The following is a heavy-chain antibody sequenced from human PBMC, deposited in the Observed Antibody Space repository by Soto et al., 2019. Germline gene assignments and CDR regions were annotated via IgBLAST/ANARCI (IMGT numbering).Heavy chain of an antibody. Sequence: SETLSLTCTVSGGSISSYYWSWIRQPPGKGLEWIGYIYYSGSTNYNPSLKSRVTISVDTSKNQFSLKLSSVTAADTAVYYCARANRITMVRGVIIGYYYYGMDVWGQGTTVT. CDR3: ARANRITMVRGVIIGYYYYGMDV. CDR1: GGSISSYY. V-gene: IGHV4-59*08. CDR2: IYYSGST. D-gene: IGHD3-10*01. J-gene: IGHJ6*02.